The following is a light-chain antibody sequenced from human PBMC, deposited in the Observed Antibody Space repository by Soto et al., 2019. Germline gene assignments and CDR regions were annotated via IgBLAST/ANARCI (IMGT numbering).Light chain of an antibody. Sequence: QSALTHPASVSGSPGQSITISCTGTSSDVGRYKLVSWYQQHPGKAPKLMIYEGSKRPSGVSNRTSGSKSGNTAPLTISGLQAEDEADYYCWSYAGSSTFFYVLGTGTKVTLL. CDR3: WSYAGSSTFFYV. CDR1: SSDVGRYKL. CDR2: EGS. J-gene: IGLJ1*01. V-gene: IGLV2-23*03.